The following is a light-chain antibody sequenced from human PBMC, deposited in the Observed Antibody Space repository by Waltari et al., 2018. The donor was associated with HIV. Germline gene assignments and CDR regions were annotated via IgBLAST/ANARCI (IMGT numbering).Light chain of an antibody. Sequence: QSVLTQPPSVSAAVGQKVPISCSGSSSNILSNYVSWYQQLPGTAPKLLIYDNGKRPSGIPDRFSGAKSGTSATLGITGLLSGDEADYYCGTWDSSLRTEVFGGGTKLTVL. CDR2: DNG. J-gene: IGLJ3*02. CDR3: GTWDSSLRTEV. CDR1: SSNILSNY. V-gene: IGLV1-51*01.